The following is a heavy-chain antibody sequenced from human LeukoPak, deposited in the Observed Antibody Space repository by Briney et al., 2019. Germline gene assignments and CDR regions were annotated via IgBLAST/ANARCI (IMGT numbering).Heavy chain of an antibody. CDR1: GGSMTSGAYY. CDR3: ARAGLSTRYSNYYYHYMDV. J-gene: IGHJ6*03. Sequence: SETLSLTCTVSGGSMTSGAYYWTWVRQPAGKGLEWIGLIFVTGSTNYNPALNGRLTISIDTSKNQFSLSLTSVTAADTAMYYCARAGLSTRYSNYYYHYMDVWGKGTTVTVSS. V-gene: IGHV4-61*02. D-gene: IGHD2-2*01. CDR2: IFVTGST.